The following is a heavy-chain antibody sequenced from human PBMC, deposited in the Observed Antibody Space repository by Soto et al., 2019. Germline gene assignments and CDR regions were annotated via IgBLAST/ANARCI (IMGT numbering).Heavy chain of an antibody. V-gene: IGHV6-1*01. CDR1: GDSVSSNSAA. J-gene: IGHJ6*02. CDR2: TYYRSKWYN. CDR3: ARASDSTIFGVVDYYYGMDV. Sequence: SQTLSLTCAISGDSVSSNSAAWNWIRQSPSRGLEWLGRTYYRSKWYNDYAVSVKSRITINPDTSKNQFSLQLNSVTPEDTAVYYCARASDSTIFGVVDYYYGMDVWGQGTTVTVSS. D-gene: IGHD3-3*01.